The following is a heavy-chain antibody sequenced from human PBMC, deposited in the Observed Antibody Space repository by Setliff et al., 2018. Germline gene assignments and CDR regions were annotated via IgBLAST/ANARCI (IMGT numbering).Heavy chain of an antibody. CDR1: GFGFTTFG. Sequence: ASVKVSCKTSGFGFTTFGFSWVRQAPGQGLEWLGSISPYSGNTNYPQWLQGRVTMTTDTSTSTAYMELRSLRSDDTAVYYCARDPFRNYDTAPVWFDPWGQGTLVTVSS. CDR3: ARDPFRNYDTAPVWFDP. D-gene: IGHD3-22*01. CDR2: ISPYSGNT. V-gene: IGHV1-18*01. J-gene: IGHJ5*02.